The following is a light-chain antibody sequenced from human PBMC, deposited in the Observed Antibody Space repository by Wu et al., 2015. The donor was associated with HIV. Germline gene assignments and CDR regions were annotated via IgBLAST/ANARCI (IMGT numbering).Light chain of an antibody. CDR2: KAS. J-gene: IGKJ1*01. CDR3: QQYNSYSPWT. Sequence: DIQMTQSPSTLSASVGDRVTITCRASQSISSWLAWYQQKPGKAPKLLIYKASSLESGVPSRFSGSGSGTEFTLTISSLQPDDFATYYCQQYNSYSPWTFAKGPRWKSN. V-gene: IGKV1-5*03. CDR1: QSISSW.